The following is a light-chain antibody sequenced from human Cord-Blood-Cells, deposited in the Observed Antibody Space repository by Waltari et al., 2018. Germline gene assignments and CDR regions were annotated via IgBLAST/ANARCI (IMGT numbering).Light chain of an antibody. J-gene: IGKJ4*02. V-gene: IGKV1-39*01. CDR3: QQSYSTPLT. CDR1: QSISSY. CDR2: AAS. Sequence: QMTTSPSSLSASLGDRVTITCRASQSISSYLNWYQQKPGKAPKLLIYAASSLQSGVPSRFSGSGSGTDFTLTISSLQPEDFATYYCQQSYSTPLTFGGGTKVEIK.